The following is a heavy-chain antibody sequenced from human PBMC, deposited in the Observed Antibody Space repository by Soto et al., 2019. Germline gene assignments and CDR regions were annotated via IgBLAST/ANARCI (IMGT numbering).Heavy chain of an antibody. Sequence: GGSLRLSCAASGFTFSSYGMHWVRQAPGKGLEWVAVISYDGSNKYYADYVKGRFTISRDNSKNTLYLQMNSLRAEDTAVYYCAKVPHQDIVLMVYEYYFDYWGQGT. CDR2: ISYDGSNK. V-gene: IGHV3-30*18. CDR3: AKVPHQDIVLMVYEYYFDY. CDR1: GFTFSSYG. J-gene: IGHJ4*02. D-gene: IGHD2-8*01.